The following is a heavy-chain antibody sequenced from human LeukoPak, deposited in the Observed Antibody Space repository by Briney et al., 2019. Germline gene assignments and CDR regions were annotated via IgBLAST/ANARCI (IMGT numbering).Heavy chain of an antibody. CDR1: GYSFTSYW. Sequence: GESLKISCKGSGYSFTSYWIGWVRQIPGKGLEWVGSIYPGDSDTRYSPSFQGQVTISADKSISTAYLQWSSLKASDTAMYYCARCYYDSSGYYLHYWGQGTLVTVSS. J-gene: IGHJ4*02. V-gene: IGHV5-51*01. CDR2: IYPGDSDT. CDR3: ARCYYDSSGYYLHY. D-gene: IGHD3-22*01.